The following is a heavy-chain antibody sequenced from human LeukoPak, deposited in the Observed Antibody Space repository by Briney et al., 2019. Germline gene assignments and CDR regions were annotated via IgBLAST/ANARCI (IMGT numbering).Heavy chain of an antibody. CDR3: AREPRGDSSGYDAFDV. Sequence: PGGSLRLSCAASGFTFSSNYMSWVRQAPGKGLEWVSVIYSGGSTYYADSVKGRFTLSRDSSKNTLFLQMNSLRAEDTAVYYCAREPRGDSSGYDAFDVWGQGTLVTVSS. D-gene: IGHD3-22*01. CDR2: IYSGGST. J-gene: IGHJ3*01. CDR1: GFTFSSNY. V-gene: IGHV3-66*01.